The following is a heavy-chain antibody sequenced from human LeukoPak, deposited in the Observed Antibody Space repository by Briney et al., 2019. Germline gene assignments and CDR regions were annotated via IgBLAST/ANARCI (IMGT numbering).Heavy chain of an antibody. Sequence: SETLSLTCTVSGGSISSYYWSWIRQPPGKGLEWIGYIYYSGSTNYNPSLKSRVTISVDTSKNQFSLKLSSVTAADTAVYYCARDQVRSWPNYYYYGMDVWGQGTTVTASS. J-gene: IGHJ6*02. CDR1: GGSISSYY. CDR2: IYYSGST. CDR3: ARDQVRSWPNYYYYGMDV. V-gene: IGHV4-59*01. D-gene: IGHD2-15*01.